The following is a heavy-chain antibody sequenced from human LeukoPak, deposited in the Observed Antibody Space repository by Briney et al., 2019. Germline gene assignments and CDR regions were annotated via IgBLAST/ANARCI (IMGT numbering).Heavy chain of an antibody. V-gene: IGHV4-59*08. J-gene: IGHJ4*02. D-gene: IGHD5-18*01. Sequence: PSETLSLTCTVSGGSISSYYWSWIRQPPGKGLEWIGYIYYSGSTNYNPSLKSRATISVDTSKNQLSLKLSSVTAADTAVYYCARWGYSYGFPTLDYWGQGTLVTVSS. CDR1: GGSISSYY. CDR2: IYYSGST. CDR3: ARWGYSYGFPTLDY.